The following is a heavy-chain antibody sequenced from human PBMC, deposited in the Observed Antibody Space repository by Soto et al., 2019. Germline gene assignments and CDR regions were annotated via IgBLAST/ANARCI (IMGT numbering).Heavy chain of an antibody. V-gene: IGHV3-53*01. Sequence: GSLILSCAAFGFTISGKKYVAWVRQAPGKGLEWVSALYDLDGSFYAASVKGRFTTSSDSSKTTVYLQMNDLRPDDTAVYYCATWHEREHAYDVWGQGTTVTVSS. CDR3: ATWHEREHAYDV. D-gene: IGHD1-1*01. J-gene: IGHJ3*01. CDR2: LYDLDGS. CDR1: GFTISGKKY.